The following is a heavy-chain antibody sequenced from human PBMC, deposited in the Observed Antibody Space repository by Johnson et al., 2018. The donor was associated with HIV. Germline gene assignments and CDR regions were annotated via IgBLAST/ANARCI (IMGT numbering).Heavy chain of an antibody. CDR3: AREGGQWLVLVDAFDI. J-gene: IGHJ3*02. Sequence: QVQLVESGGGVVQPGRSLRLSCAASGFTFSSYAMHCVRQAPGKGLEWVAVISYAGSNKYYAASVTGRFTISRHNSKNTLYLQMNSLRAEDTAVYYCAREGGQWLVLVDAFDIWGQGTMVTVSS. CDR1: GFTFSSYA. D-gene: IGHD6-19*01. CDR2: ISYAGSNK. V-gene: IGHV3-30-3*01.